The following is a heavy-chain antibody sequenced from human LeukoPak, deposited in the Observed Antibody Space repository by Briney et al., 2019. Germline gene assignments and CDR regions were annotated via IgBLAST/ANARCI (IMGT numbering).Heavy chain of an antibody. V-gene: IGHV3-23*01. CDR1: GFTFSSYS. Sequence: GGSLRLSCAASGFTFSSYSMNWVRQAPGKGLEWVSSIFPSGGEIHYADSVRGRFTISRDNSKSTLSLQMNSLRAEDTAIYHCAKSGLNRFDYWGQGTLVTVSS. D-gene: IGHD2-15*01. CDR2: IFPSGGEI. J-gene: IGHJ4*02. CDR3: AKSGLNRFDY.